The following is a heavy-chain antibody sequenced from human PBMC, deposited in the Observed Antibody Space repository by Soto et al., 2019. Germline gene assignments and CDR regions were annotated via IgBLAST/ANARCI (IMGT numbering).Heavy chain of an antibody. J-gene: IGHJ3*01. CDR3: AKDAIPYNAVWDASDL. Sequence: EVQLLESGGGLIQPGGSLRLSCAASGFTFRNYAMSWVRQAPGKGLEWVASLGGGGDATYYAASVRGRFTVARDNSNNKLFLQMNSLTAQDTAVYYCAKDAIPYNAVWDASDLWGQGTKVTVSS. CDR2: LGGGGDAT. V-gene: IGHV3-23*01. CDR1: GFTFRNYA. D-gene: IGHD2-8*01.